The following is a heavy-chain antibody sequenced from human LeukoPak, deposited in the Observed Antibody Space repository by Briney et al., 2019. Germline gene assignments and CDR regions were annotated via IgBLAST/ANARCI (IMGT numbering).Heavy chain of an antibody. CDR1: GGSLSGYH. CDR3: ASTMMTSSYYFDS. J-gene: IGHJ4*02. V-gene: IGHV4-34*01. CDR2: ISHTGRS. Sequence: SETLSLTCAVYGGSLSGYHWSWIRQAPGKGLEWIGDISHTGRSTYNPSLKSRLTMSIDTSRSQFSLRLSSVTAADTSIYFCASTMMTSSYYFDSWGQGTQVIVSS. D-gene: IGHD3-22*01.